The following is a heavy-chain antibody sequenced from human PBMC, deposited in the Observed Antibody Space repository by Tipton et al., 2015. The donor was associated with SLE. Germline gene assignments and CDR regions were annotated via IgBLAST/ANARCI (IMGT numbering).Heavy chain of an antibody. CDR2: IWPDDSDT. Sequence: QSGPEVKKPGESLRISCKASGFNFNTYWITWVRQMPGEGLEWMGIIWPDDSDTRYSPSFQGHVTISADKSTSTTYLQWNSLQASDTAIYYCARGGTDGARFFDYWGLGTLVTVSS. V-gene: IGHV5-51*03. CDR1: GFNFNTYW. CDR3: ARGGTDGARFFDY. J-gene: IGHJ4*02. D-gene: IGHD1-26*01.